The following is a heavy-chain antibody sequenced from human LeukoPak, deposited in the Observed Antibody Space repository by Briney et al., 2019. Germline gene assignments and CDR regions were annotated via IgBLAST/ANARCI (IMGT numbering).Heavy chain of an antibody. Sequence: GGSPRLSCAASGFTFSSYWMSWVRQAPGKGLEWVANIKQDGSEKYYVDSVKGRFTISRDNAKNSLYLQMNSLRAEDTAVYYCARIKATLDYYGSGSCLSDYWGQGTLVTVSS. CDR3: ARIKATLDYYGSGSCLSDY. CDR2: IKQDGSEK. CDR1: GFTFSSYW. V-gene: IGHV3-7*01. J-gene: IGHJ4*02. D-gene: IGHD3-10*01.